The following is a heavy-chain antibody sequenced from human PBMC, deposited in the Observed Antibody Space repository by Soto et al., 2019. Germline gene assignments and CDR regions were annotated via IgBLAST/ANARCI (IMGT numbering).Heavy chain of an antibody. CDR1: GFTFRSYA. J-gene: IGHJ6*02. CDR3: TTGLGYCISTSCPGYYYYYGMDV. Sequence: GGSLRLSCAASGFTFRSYAMSWVRQAPGKGLEWVSGISGSGISTHYADSVKGRFTVSRDNSKNTLYLQMNSLKTEDTAVYYCTTGLGYCISTSCPGYYYYYGMDVWGQGTTVTVSS. V-gene: IGHV3-23*01. CDR2: ISGSGIST. D-gene: IGHD2-2*01.